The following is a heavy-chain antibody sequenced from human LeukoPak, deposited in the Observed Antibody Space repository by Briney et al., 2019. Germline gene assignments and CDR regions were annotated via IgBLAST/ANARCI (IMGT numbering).Heavy chain of an antibody. CDR3: ASGINSRSSSC. CDR1: GYSFTDYY. CDR2: INPETGGT. V-gene: IGHV1-2*02. J-gene: IGHJ4*02. Sequence: ASVKVSCKASGYSFTDYYMHWVRQAPGQGLEWMGSINPETGGTNYARKFQGRVAMTTDTTISTAYMQLSRLRSDDTAVYYCASGINSRSSSCWGQGTRVTVSS. D-gene: IGHD6-13*01.